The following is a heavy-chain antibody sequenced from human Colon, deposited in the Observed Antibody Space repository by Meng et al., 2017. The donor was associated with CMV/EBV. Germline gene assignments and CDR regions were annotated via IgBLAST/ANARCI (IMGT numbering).Heavy chain of an antibody. CDR1: GYTFTGHY. Sequence: ASVTVSCKASGYTFTGHYIHWVRQAPGQGLEWMGWINPNSGGRNFAQQFQGRVSMTRDTSINTAYMELTGLTSYDTAVYYCARGDLVTLFSYYYGMDVWGQGTTVTVSS. D-gene: IGHD3-9*01. V-gene: IGHV1-2*02. CDR3: ARGDLVTLFSYYYGMDV. CDR2: INPNSGGR. J-gene: IGHJ6*02.